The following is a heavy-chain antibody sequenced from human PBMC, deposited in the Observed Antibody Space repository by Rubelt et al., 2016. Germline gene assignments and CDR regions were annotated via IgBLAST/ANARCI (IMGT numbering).Heavy chain of an antibody. D-gene: IGHD3-22*01. V-gene: IGHV4-4*02. CDR3: ARKFFDSSGFHDF. J-gene: IGHJ4*02. Sequence: QVQVQESGPGLVEPSGTLSLTCVVSGGPISSSQWWSWLRPPPGKGLEWIGELYHSGSTTYNPSLKSRVTLSVDKSKNQFSLGLSVVTAADTAIYYCARKFFDSSGFHDFWGQGTLVTVSS. CDR2: LYHSGST. CDR1: GGPISSSQW.